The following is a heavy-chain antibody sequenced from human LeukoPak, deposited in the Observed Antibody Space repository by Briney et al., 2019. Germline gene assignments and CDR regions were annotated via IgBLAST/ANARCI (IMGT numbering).Heavy chain of an antibody. CDR1: GFTLTDY. CDR3: ARANRYSGSGMDI. D-gene: IGHD1-26*01. J-gene: IGHJ3*02. CDR2: ISAYNGNT. V-gene: IGHV1-18*01. Sequence: GASVKVSCKASGFTLTDYIHWVRQAPGQGLEWMGWISAYNGNTNYAQKLQGRVTMTTDTSTSTAYMKLRSLRSDDTAVYYCARANRYSGSGMDIWGQGTMVTVSS.